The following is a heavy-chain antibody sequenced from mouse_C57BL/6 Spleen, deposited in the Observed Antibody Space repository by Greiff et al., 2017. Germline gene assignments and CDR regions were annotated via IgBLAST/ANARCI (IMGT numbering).Heavy chain of an antibody. J-gene: IGHJ1*03. Sequence: QVQLQQPGAELVMPGASVKLSCKASGYTFTSYWMPWVKQRPGQGLEWIGEIDPSDSYTHYNQKFKGKSTLTVDKSSSTAYIQLSSLTSEDSAVYYCASKVTTVVPNWYFDVWGTGTTVTGSS. CDR3: ASKVTTVVPNWYFDV. CDR2: IDPSDSYT. V-gene: IGHV1-69*01. D-gene: IGHD1-1*01. CDR1: GYTFTSYW.